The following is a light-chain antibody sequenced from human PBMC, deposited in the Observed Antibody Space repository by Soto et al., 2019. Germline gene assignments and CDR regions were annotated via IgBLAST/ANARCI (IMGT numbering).Light chain of an antibody. Sequence: DIQMTQSPSTLSASVGDRVTITCRASQSITNWLAWYQQKPGKAPKLLVYDASSLERGVPSTFSGSGSGTEFTLTISSLQPDDFATYYCQQYNSYSPLTFGPGTKVDIK. CDR2: DAS. CDR1: QSITNW. V-gene: IGKV1-5*01. CDR3: QQYNSYSPLT. J-gene: IGKJ3*01.